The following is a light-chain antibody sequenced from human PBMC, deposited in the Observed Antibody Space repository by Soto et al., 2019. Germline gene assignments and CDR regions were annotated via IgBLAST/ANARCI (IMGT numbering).Light chain of an antibody. Sequence: EIVLTQSPASLSLSPGERATLSCRASQSVSSHLAWFQQRPAQPPRLLIYGTSTRSTGIPDRFIGSGSGTDFTLTITRLEPEDFAVYYCQHYGGSFIFGPGTKVDIK. CDR3: QHYGGSFI. J-gene: IGKJ3*01. V-gene: IGKV3-20*01. CDR1: QSVSSH. CDR2: GTS.